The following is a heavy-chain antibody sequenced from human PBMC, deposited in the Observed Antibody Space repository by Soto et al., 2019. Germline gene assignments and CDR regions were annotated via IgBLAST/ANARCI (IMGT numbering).Heavy chain of an antibody. CDR2: MNPNSGNT. D-gene: IGHD3-22*01. CDR3: ARGGYYYDSSGYYADDY. Sequence: QVQLVQSGAEVKKPGASVKVSCKASGYTFTSYDINWVRQATGQGLEWMGWMNPNSGNTGYAQKFQGRVTMTRNTSKSTAYMELSSLRSEDTAVYYCARGGYYYDSSGYYADDYWGQGTLDTVSS. V-gene: IGHV1-8*01. J-gene: IGHJ4*02. CDR1: GYTFTSYD.